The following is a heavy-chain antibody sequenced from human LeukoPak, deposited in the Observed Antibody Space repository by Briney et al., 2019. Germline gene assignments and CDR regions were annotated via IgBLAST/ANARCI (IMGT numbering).Heavy chain of an antibody. CDR2: IYDSGST. D-gene: IGHD5-24*01. V-gene: IGHV4-31*03. J-gene: IGHJ6*02. CDR3: AKWLLFNRYYYGIDV. CDR1: GSSISSGGYY. Sequence: KPSETLSLTCTVSGSSISSGGYYWSRIRQHSGRGLEWIGYIYDSGSTYYNPSLKSRVTISVDTSKNHFSLKLSSVTAADTAVYYCAKWLLFNRYYYGIDVWGRGTTVTVSS.